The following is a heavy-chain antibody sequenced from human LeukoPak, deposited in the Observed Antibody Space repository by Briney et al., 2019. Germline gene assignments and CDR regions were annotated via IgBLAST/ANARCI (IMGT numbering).Heavy chain of an antibody. V-gene: IGHV3-30*02. CDR1: GFTFSSYG. CDR2: IRYDGSNK. D-gene: IGHD3-3*01. Sequence: PGGSLRLSCAASGFTFSSYGMHWVRQAPGKGLEWVAFIRYDGSNKYYADSVKGRFTISRDNSKNTLYLQMNSLRAEDTAVYYCAKLYDFWSGTRSLDYWGQGTLVTVSS. J-gene: IGHJ4*02. CDR3: AKLYDFWSGTRSLDY.